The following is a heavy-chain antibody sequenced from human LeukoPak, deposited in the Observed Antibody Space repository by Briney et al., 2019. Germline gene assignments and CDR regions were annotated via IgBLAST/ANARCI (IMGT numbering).Heavy chain of an antibody. CDR2: ISGSGDST. D-gene: IGHD6-13*01. J-gene: IGHJ4*02. CDR3: AKLKSWYFDY. Sequence: GSLRLSCAASGFTFSSYAMSWVRQAPGKGLEWVSAISGSGDSTYYADSVKGRFTISRDNSKNTLHLQMNSLRAEDTAVYYCAKLKSWYFDYWGQGTLVTVSS. CDR1: GFTFSSYA. V-gene: IGHV3-23*01.